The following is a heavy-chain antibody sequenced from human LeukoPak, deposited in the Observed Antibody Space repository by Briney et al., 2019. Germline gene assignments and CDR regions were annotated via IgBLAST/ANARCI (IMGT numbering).Heavy chain of an antibody. D-gene: IGHD6-13*01. Sequence: GGSLRLSCAASGFTFSSCGMHWVRHGPGQGLERVAFRRYDGSNKYYSDSAQSRFAISTDNSKNTLYLQINSLRAEDTAVYYCATPQGIAAAGTGGAFDISGHGTMVTVSS. CDR1: GFTFSSCG. V-gene: IGHV3-30*02. CDR3: ATPQGIAAAGTGGAFDI. CDR2: RRYDGSNK. J-gene: IGHJ3*02.